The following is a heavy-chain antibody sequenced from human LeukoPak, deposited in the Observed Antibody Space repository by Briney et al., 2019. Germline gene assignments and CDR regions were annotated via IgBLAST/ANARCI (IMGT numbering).Heavy chain of an antibody. CDR1: DDSFSSHY. J-gene: IGHJ3*02. CDR3: ARDLVTVTKGFDI. V-gene: IGHV4-59*11. Sequence: SESLSLTCEVSDDSFSSHYWSWIRQPPGKGLEWIGYISHIGSTNYNPSLKSRVTISIDTSKNQFSLRLSSVTAADTAVYYCARDLVTVTKGFDIWGQGTMVTVSS. CDR2: ISHIGST. D-gene: IGHD4-17*01.